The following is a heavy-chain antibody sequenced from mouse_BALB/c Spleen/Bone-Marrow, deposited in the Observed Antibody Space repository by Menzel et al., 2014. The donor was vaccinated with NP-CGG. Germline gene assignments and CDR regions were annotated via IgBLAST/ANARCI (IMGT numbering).Heavy chain of an antibody. CDR3: ARDENVGIYWYFDV. J-gene: IGHJ1*01. Sequence: EVKLVESGGGSVQPGGSLRLSCAPSGFTFTDYYMSWVRQPPGKALEWLGFIRNKANGYTTEYSASVKGQFTISRDNSQRILYLQMNTLRAEDSATYYCARDENVGIYWYFDVWGAGTTVIVSS. CDR1: GFTFTDYY. V-gene: IGHV7-3*02. CDR2: IRNKANGYTT.